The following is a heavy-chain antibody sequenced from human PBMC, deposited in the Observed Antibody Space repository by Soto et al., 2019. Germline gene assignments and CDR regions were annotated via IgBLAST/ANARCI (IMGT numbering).Heavy chain of an antibody. V-gene: IGHV3-30*03. CDR1: GFALSGYG. Sequence: GGSLRLSWAASGFALSGYGMHWVRQAPGKGLEWVAAISNDGTTEAYADSVKGRITIARDKSENKLYLQMNSLRPGDTAVYYCARAHSDFWRGGDQYYFYGMDVWGQGTTVTVSS. CDR3: ARAHSDFWRGGDQYYFYGMDV. J-gene: IGHJ6*02. CDR2: ISNDGTTE. D-gene: IGHD3-3*01.